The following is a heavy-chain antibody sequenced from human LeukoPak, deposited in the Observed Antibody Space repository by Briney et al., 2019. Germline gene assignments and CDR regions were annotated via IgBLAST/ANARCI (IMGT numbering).Heavy chain of an antibody. D-gene: IGHD6-13*01. CDR3: ARGVGSSSAGDY. CDR1: GGSISSNNW. CDR2: IYHSGGT. Sequence: SETLSLTCAVSGGSISSNNWWSWVRQPPGKGLEWIGEIYHSGGTNYSPSLKSRVTMSVDKSKNQFSLKLSSVTAADTAVYYCARGVGSSSAGDYWGQGTLVTVSS. V-gene: IGHV4-4*02. J-gene: IGHJ4*02.